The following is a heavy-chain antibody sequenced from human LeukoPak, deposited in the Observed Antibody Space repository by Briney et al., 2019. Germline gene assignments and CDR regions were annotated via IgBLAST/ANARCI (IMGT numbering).Heavy chain of an antibody. J-gene: IGHJ5*02. CDR1: GYTFSDYY. V-gene: IGHV1-2*02. D-gene: IGHD5-18*01. Sequence: ASVKVSCKASGYTFSDYYMHWVRQAPGQGLEWMGWINPNSGGTNYAQKFQGRVTMTRDTSITTAYVELSRLRSDDTAVYYCARGPFRNVDTAMIASRFDPWGQGTLVTFSS. CDR3: ARGPFRNVDTAMIASRFDP. CDR2: INPNSGGT.